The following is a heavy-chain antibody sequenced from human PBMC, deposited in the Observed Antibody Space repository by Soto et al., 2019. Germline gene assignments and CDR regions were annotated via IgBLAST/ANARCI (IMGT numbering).Heavy chain of an antibody. CDR3: AKEMGTRTYDFWSGYYNTDTDY. J-gene: IGHJ4*02. CDR1: GFTFSSYA. CDR2: ISGSGGST. Sequence: AGGSLRLSCAASGFTFSSYAMSWVRQAPGKGLEWVSAISGSGGSTYYADSVKGRFTISRDNSKNTLYLQMNSLRAEDTAVYYCAKEMGTRTYDFWSGYYNTDTDYWGQGTLVTVSS. V-gene: IGHV3-23*01. D-gene: IGHD3-3*01.